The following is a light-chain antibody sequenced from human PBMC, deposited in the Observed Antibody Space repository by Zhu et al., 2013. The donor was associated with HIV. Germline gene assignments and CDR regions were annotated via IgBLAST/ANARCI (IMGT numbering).Light chain of an antibody. CDR2: DAS. J-gene: IGKJ2*01. Sequence: DIQMTQSPSSLSASVGDRVTITCRASQTISVYLNWYQQKPGIAPRLLIFDASNLESGVPSRFRGSGSGTDFTLTIDSLDHEDFADYYCQQSFSPPYSFGQGTKL. V-gene: IGKV1-39*01. CDR3: QQSFSPPYS. CDR1: QTISVY.